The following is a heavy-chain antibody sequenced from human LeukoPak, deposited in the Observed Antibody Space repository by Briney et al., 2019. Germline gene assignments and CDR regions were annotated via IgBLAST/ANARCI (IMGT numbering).Heavy chain of an antibody. V-gene: IGHV1-46*01. D-gene: IGHD6-13*01. CDR2: INPSGGST. Sequence: GASVKVSCKASGYTFTSYYMHWVQQAPGQGLEWMGIINPSGGSTSYAQKFQGRVTMTRDTSTSTVYMELSSLRSEDTAVYYCARAAAPRWYSSSNDAFDIWGQGTMVTVSS. J-gene: IGHJ3*02. CDR1: GYTFTSYY. CDR3: ARAAAPRWYSSSNDAFDI.